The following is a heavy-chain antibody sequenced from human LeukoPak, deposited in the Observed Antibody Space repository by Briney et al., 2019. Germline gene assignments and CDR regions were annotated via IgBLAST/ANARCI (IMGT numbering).Heavy chain of an antibody. D-gene: IGHD6-19*01. CDR2: IYYTGNT. Sequence: SETLSLTCTVSGGSISSSSYYWGWIRQPPGKGLEWIGSIYYTGNTYYNPSLKSRVTISVDTSKNQFSLKLSSVTAADTAVYYCARQGPRWPVAGGDYFDYWGQGTLVTVSS. CDR1: GGSISSSSYY. J-gene: IGHJ4*02. CDR3: ARQGPRWPVAGGDYFDY. V-gene: IGHV4-39*01.